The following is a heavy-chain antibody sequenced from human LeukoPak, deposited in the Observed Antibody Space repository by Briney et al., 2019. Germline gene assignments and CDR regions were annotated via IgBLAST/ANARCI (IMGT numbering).Heavy chain of an antibody. D-gene: IGHD4-11*01. CDR2: IYYSGST. Sequence: PSETLSLTCTVSGGSISSGGYYWSWIRQHPGKGLEWIGYIYYSGSTYYNPSLKSRVTISVDTSKNQFSLKLSSVTAADTAVYYCARAGPYSNYVWYYYYGMDVWGQGTTVTVSS. V-gene: IGHV4-31*03. CDR3: ARAGPYSNYVWYYYYGMDV. CDR1: GGSISSGGYY. J-gene: IGHJ6*02.